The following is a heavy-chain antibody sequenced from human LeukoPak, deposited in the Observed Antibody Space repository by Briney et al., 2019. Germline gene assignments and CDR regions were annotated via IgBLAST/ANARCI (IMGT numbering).Heavy chain of an antibody. J-gene: IGHJ5*02. Sequence: ASVKVSCKASGYTFTSYDINWVRQATGQELEWMGWMNPNSGNTGYAQKFQGRVTITRNTSISTAYMELSSLRSEDTAVYYCAIDKPSGSSNWFDPWGQGTLVTVSS. CDR3: AIDKPSGSSNWFDP. CDR1: GYTFTSYD. CDR2: MNPNSGNT. D-gene: IGHD1-26*01. V-gene: IGHV1-8*03.